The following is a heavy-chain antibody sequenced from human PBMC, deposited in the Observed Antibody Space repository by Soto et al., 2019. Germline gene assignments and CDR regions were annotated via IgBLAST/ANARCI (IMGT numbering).Heavy chain of an antibody. CDR2: ISGGGDTT. V-gene: IGHV3-23*01. CDR3: AKGRGGSGSLTHRVDF. D-gene: IGHD3-10*01. CDR1: GFTFNNSA. Sequence: EVQLLESGGGLVQPGGSLRLSCAASGFTFNNSAMTWVRQAPGKWLEWVSAISGGGDTTSYADSVKGRFTVSREGSKNTLYLQMSSLRAEDTALYYCAKGRGGSGSLTHRVDFWGQGTLVTVSS. J-gene: IGHJ4*02.